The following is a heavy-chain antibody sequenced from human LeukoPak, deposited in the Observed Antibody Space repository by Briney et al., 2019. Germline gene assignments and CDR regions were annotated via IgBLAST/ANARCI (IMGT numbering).Heavy chain of an antibody. CDR2: IWYDGRNK. Sequence: GGSLRLSCAASGFTFSSYGMHWVRQAPGKGLEWVAVIWYDGRNKFYADSLKGRFTISRDNSKNTLYLQMNSLRAENTAVYYCARVNRGDAFDIWGQGTLVTVSS. CDR3: ARVNRGDAFDI. CDR1: GFTFSSYG. D-gene: IGHD3-16*02. V-gene: IGHV3-33*01. J-gene: IGHJ3*02.